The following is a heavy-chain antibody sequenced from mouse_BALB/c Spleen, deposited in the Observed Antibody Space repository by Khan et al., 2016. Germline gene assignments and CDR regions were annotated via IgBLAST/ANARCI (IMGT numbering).Heavy chain of an antibody. CDR2: IHYSGDT. D-gene: IGHD1-2*01. CDR1: GYSITSGYS. V-gene: IGHV3-1*02. Sequence: EVQLVESGPDLVKPSQSLSLSCTVTGYSITSGYSWHWIRQFPGNKLEWMGYIHYSGDTNYNPSLKSRISITRDTSKNQFFLQLNSVTTEDTATYYCMVIHYYGYDYWGQGTTLTVSS. J-gene: IGHJ2*01. CDR3: MVIHYYGYDY.